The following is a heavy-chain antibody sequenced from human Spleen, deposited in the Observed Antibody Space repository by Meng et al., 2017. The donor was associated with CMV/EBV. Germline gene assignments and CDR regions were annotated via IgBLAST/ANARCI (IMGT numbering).Heavy chain of an antibody. J-gene: IGHJ4*02. CDR2: ISSSSSTI. CDR3: ARDRRDYRSGSLFDY. CDR1: RFTFSSYS. V-gene: IGHV3-48*04. D-gene: IGHD4-11*01. Sequence: GESLKISCAASRFTFSSYSMNWVRQAPGKGLEGVSYISSSSSTIYYADSVKGRFTISRDNAKNSLYLQMNFLRAEDTAMYYCARDRRDYRSGSLFDYWGQGTLVTVSS.